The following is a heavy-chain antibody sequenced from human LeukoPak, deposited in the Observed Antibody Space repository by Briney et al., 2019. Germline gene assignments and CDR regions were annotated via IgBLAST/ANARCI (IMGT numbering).Heavy chain of an antibody. J-gene: IGHJ5*02. CDR1: GYTFTSYG. D-gene: IGHD2-15*01. CDR2: ISAYNGNT. Sequence: ASVTVSCTASGYTFTSYGISWVRQAPGQGLEWMGWISAYNGNTNYAQKLQGRVTMTTDTSTSTAYMELRSLRSDDTAVYYCARDGYCSGGSCYSNPWGQGTLVTVSS. V-gene: IGHV1-18*01. CDR3: ARDGYCSGGSCYSNP.